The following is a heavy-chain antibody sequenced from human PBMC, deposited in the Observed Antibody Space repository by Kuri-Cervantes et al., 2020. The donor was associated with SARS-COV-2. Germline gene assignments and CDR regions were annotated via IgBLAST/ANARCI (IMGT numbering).Heavy chain of an antibody. D-gene: IGHD2-15*01. Sequence: ASVKVSCKASGYTFTSYYMYWVRQAPGQGLEWMGIINPSGSGTRYPQRFQDRISMTRDTSTSTVYMELSSLTSEDTAVYYCVVGFFSSRKWDYWGQGTLVTVSS. CDR3: VVGFFSSRKWDY. CDR2: INPSGSGT. CDR1: GYTFTSYY. J-gene: IGHJ4*02. V-gene: IGHV1-46*01.